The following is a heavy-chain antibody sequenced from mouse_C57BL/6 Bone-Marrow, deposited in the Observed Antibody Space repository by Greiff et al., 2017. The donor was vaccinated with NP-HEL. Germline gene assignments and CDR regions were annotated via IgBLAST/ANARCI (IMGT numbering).Heavy chain of an antibody. CDR1: GYAFSSSW. V-gene: IGHV1-82*01. D-gene: IGHD1-1*01. CDR2: IYPGDGDT. J-gene: IGHJ1*03. Sequence: QVQLKESGPELVKPGASVKISCKASGYAFSSSWMNWVKQRPGKGLEWIGRIYPGDGDTNYNGKFKGKATLTADKSSSTAYMQLSSLTSEDSAVYFCARSRDYYGSYWYFDVWGTGTTVTVSS. CDR3: ARSRDYYGSYWYFDV.